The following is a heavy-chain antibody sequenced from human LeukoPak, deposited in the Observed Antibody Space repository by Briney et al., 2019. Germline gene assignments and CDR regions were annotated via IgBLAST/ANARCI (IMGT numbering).Heavy chain of an antibody. D-gene: IGHD6-19*01. Sequence: SQTLSLTCAISGDSVSSNSAAWNRIRQSPSRGLEWLGRTYYRSKWYDDYAVSVRSRITISPDTSKNRFSLQLSSVTPEDTAVYYCARVDQWPPSGWFDPWGQGIQVTVSS. CDR2: TYYRSKWYD. J-gene: IGHJ5*02. V-gene: IGHV6-1*01. CDR3: ARVDQWPPSGWFDP. CDR1: GDSVSSNSAA.